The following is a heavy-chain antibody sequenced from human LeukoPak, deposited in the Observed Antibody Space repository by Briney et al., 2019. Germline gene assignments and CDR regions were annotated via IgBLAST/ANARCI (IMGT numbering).Heavy chain of an antibody. Sequence: GESLKISCMGSEYSFTSYWIGWVRQMPGKGLEWRGIIYPGDSDTRYSPSFQGQDTISADKSISTAYLQWSSLKASDTAMYYCARHGYGDNSEYFQYWGQGTLVTVSS. J-gene: IGHJ1*01. CDR1: EYSFTSYW. CDR2: IYPGDSDT. D-gene: IGHD4-23*01. CDR3: ARHGYGDNSEYFQY. V-gene: IGHV5-51*01.